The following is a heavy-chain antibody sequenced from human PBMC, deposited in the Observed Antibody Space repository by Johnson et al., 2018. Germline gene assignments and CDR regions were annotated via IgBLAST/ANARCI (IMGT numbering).Heavy chain of an antibody. V-gene: IGHV3-66*02. D-gene: IGHD3-22*01. CDR2: IYSGGTT. J-gene: IGHJ3*02. Sequence: VQLVESGGGLIPPGGSLRLSCAVSGFTVSSNYMSWVRQAPGKGLECVAVIYSGGTTYYAEYVKGRFTISRDNSKNTLYLQRTSLRPEDTAVYYCASDGYYDDSRLDAFDIWGQGTMVTVSS. CDR1: GFTVSSNY. CDR3: ASDGYYDDSRLDAFDI.